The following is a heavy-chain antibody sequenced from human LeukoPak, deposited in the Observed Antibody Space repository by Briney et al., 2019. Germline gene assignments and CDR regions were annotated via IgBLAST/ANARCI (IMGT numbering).Heavy chain of an antibody. J-gene: IGHJ4*02. D-gene: IGHD6-19*01. CDR1: GFTVSSNY. V-gene: IGHV3-66*02. CDR3: ASQTDSSGFDY. Sequence: PGGSLRLSCAASGFTVSSNYMSWVRQAPGKGLEWVSVIYSGGSTYYADSVKGRFTISRDNSKNTLYLQRNSLRAEDTAVYYCASQTDSSGFDYWGQGTLVTVSS. CDR2: IYSGGST.